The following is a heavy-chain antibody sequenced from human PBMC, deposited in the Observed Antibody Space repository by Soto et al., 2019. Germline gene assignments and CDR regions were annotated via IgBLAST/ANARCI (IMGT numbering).Heavy chain of an antibody. CDR3: ARNPGYSSSWTFSL. Sequence: QLQLQESGPGLVKPSETLSLTCTVSGGSISSSIYYWGWIRQPPGKGLEWIGSIYYSGRPYYNPSLKSRVTISVYTYKNQFSLKLSSVTAADTAVYYCARNPGYSSSWTFSLWGQGTLVTVSS. CDR2: IYYSGRP. CDR1: GGSISSSIYY. D-gene: IGHD6-13*01. V-gene: IGHV4-39*01. J-gene: IGHJ4*02.